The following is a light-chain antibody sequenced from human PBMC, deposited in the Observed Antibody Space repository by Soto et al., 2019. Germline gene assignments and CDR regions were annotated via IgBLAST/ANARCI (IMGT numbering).Light chain of an antibody. Sequence: IVVMDSTCPLSVSPRESANPSCRASQSISDNLAWYQQKPGQAPRLLIYGASTRATGIPARFSGSGSGTDFTLTISRLQPEDFAVYVCQVYGSSSKTFGQGTKVDIK. CDR3: QVYGSSSKT. CDR2: GAS. J-gene: IGKJ1*01. V-gene: IGKV3-20*01. CDR1: QSISDN.